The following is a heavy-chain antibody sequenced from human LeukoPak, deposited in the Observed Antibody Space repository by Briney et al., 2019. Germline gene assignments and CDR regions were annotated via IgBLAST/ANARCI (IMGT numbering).Heavy chain of an antibody. D-gene: IGHD1-20*01. J-gene: IGHJ4*02. Sequence: GASEKVSCKASGYTFTSYGFTWVRQAPGQGLEWMGWINSYNGNTQYAPKFKGRVTTTIDTSTSTAYMELRSLGSDDTAVYHCARRGNWNDFDYWGQGTLVIVSS. CDR3: ARRGNWNDFDY. V-gene: IGHV1-18*01. CDR2: INSYNGNT. CDR1: GYTFTSYG.